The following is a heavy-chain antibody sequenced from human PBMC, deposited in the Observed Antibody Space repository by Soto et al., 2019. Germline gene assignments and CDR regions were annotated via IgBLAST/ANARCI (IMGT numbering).Heavy chain of an antibody. J-gene: IGHJ4*02. CDR1: GGSISSTKW. D-gene: IGHD3-10*01. V-gene: IGHV4-4*02. Sequence: QVQLQESGPGLVKPSGTLSLTCAVSGGSISSTKWWTWVRQPPGKGLEWIGEIYHSGSTNYNPSRESRVTISVDKSKNQFSLKLTSVTAADTAGEYGANTAGAQIDYWGQGTLVTVSS. CDR3: ANTAGAQIDY. CDR2: IYHSGST.